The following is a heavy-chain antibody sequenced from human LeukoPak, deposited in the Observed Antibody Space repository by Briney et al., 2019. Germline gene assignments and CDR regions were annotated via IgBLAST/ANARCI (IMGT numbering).Heavy chain of an antibody. J-gene: IGHJ4*02. CDR2: IIPIFGTA. D-gene: IGHD2-15*01. Sequence: SVKVSCKAFGGSFSSEAISWVRQAPGQGLEWMGGIIPIFGTANYAQNFQGRVTITTDESTSTAYMEVSSLRSEDTAVYYCGRNPGDCGGGICYSIDYWGQGTLVTVSS. V-gene: IGHV1-69*05. CDR3: GRNPGDCGGGICYSIDY. CDR1: GGSFSSEA.